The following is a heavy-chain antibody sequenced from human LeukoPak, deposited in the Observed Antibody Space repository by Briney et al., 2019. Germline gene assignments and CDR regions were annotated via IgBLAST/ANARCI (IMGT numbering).Heavy chain of an antibody. V-gene: IGHV4-39*07. J-gene: IGHJ3*02. CDR1: GGSISSSSYY. CDR2: LHYSGNT. D-gene: IGHD3-22*01. CDR3: ARESYYDSSGYSHDAFDI. Sequence: SETLSLTCTVSGGSISSSSYYWGWIRQPPGKGLEWIGSLHYSGNTYYNPSLKSRVTISLDTSKNQFSLKLSSVTAADTAMYYCARESYYDSSGYSHDAFDIWGQGTMVTVSS.